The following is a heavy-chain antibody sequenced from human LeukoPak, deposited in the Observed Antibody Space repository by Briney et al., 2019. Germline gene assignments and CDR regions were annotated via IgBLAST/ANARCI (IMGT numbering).Heavy chain of an antibody. Sequence: GASVKVSCKASGYTFTRYYMHGVGQAPGQGLEWMGWINPNSGGTNYAQKFQGRVTMTSDMSTSTVYMELSSLRSEDTAVYYCARRESGYGGNSRGYYYYYMDVWGKGTTVTVSS. CDR3: ARRESGYGGNSRGYYYYYMDV. CDR2: INPNSGGT. CDR1: GYTFTRYY. V-gene: IGHV1-2*02. J-gene: IGHJ6*03. D-gene: IGHD4-23*01.